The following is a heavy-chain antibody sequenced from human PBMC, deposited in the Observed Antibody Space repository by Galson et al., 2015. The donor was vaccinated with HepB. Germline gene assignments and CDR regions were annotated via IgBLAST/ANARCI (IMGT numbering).Heavy chain of an antibody. Sequence: SETLSLTCAVSGGSISSSNWWSWVRQPPGKGLEWIGEIYHSGSTNYNPSLKSRVTISVDKSKNQFSLKLSSVTAADTAVYYCARGTEGYSSSIDYWGQGTLVTVSS. D-gene: IGHD6-6*01. CDR3: ARGTEGYSSSIDY. V-gene: IGHV4-4*02. CDR1: GGSISSSNW. CDR2: IYHSGST. J-gene: IGHJ4*02.